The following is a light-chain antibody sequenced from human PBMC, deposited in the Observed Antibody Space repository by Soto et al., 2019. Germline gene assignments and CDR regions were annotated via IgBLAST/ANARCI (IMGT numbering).Light chain of an antibody. CDR3: QQYGSSPYT. CDR2: DAS. CDR1: KSVSSSY. V-gene: IGKV3D-20*01. J-gene: IGKJ2*01. Sequence: EIVLTQSPATLSLSPGECTTLSCGARKSVSSSYLAWYQQKPGLAPRLLIYDASSRATGIPDRFSGSGSGTDFTLTISTLEPEDFAVYYCQQYGSSPYTFGQGTKLEIK.